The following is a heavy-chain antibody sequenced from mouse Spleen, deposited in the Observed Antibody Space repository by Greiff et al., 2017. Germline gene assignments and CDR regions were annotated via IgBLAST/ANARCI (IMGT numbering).Heavy chain of an antibody. CDR1: GFTFSSYA. Sequence: DVKLVESGGGLVKPGGSLKLSCAASGFTFSSYAMSWVRQTPEKRLEWVATISSGGSYTYYPDSVKGRFTISRDNAKNTLYLQMSSLRSEDTAMYYCARQGDYYGSSYWFAYWGQGTLVTVSA. J-gene: IGHJ3*01. D-gene: IGHD1-1*01. CDR2: ISSGGSYT. CDR3: ARQGDYYGSSYWFAY. V-gene: IGHV5-9-3*01.